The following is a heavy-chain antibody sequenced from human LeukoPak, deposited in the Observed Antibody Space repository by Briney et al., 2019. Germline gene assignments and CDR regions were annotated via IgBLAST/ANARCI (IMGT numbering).Heavy chain of an antibody. D-gene: IGHD6-13*01. J-gene: IGHJ4*02. CDR2: ISSSSDYI. Sequence: GGSLRLSCAASTFTFNIYTMNWVRQAPGKGLEWVSSISSSSDYIYYADSVKGRFTISRDNAKNSLYLQMNSLRAEDTAVYYCARDLMGIAYRGAFYYWGQGTLVTVSS. V-gene: IGHV3-21*04. CDR3: ARDLMGIAYRGAFYY. CDR1: TFTFNIYT.